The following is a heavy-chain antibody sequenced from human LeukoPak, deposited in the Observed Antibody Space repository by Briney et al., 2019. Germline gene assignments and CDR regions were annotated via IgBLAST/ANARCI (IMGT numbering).Heavy chain of an antibody. CDR1: GFTLSSYA. D-gene: IGHD6-13*01. Sequence: GGSLRLSCAASGFTLSSYAMSWVRQAPGKGLEWVSAISGSGGSTYYADSVKGRFTISRDHSKNTLYLQMNSLRAEDTAVYYCATASVRPDLIAAAGHDYWGQGPLVTVSS. CDR2: ISGSGGST. J-gene: IGHJ4*02. V-gene: IGHV3-23*01. CDR3: ATASVRPDLIAAAGHDY.